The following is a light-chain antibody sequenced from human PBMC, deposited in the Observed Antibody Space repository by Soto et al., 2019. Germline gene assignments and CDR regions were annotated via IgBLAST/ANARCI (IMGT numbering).Light chain of an antibody. CDR3: SSYTSSRTRV. J-gene: IGLJ1*01. V-gene: IGLV2-14*01. CDR1: SSDVGGYNY. Sequence: QSVLTQPASVSGSPGQSITISCTGTSSDVGGYNYVSWYQQHPGKAPKLMIYDVSNRPSGVSNRFSGSKSGNTASLTISGLQAKDEADYYCSSYTSSRTRVFGTGTKVTVL. CDR2: DVS.